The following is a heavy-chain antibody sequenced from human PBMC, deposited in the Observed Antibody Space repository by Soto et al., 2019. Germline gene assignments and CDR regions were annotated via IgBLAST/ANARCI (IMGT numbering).Heavy chain of an antibody. J-gene: IGHJ4*02. CDR2: IIPIFGTA. Sequence: QVQLVQSGAEVKKPGSSVRVSCKASGGTLSSYASSWVRQAPGRGLEWMGGIIPIFGTANYAQKFQGRVTITADESTSTAYMELSSLRSEDTAVYYCARASSGRLDYWGQGTLVTVSS. CDR1: GGTLSSYA. CDR3: ARASSGRLDY. D-gene: IGHD3-22*01. V-gene: IGHV1-69*01.